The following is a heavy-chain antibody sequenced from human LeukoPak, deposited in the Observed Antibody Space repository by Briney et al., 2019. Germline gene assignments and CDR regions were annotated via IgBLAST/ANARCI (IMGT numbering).Heavy chain of an antibody. J-gene: IGHJ4*02. Sequence: GGSLRLSCAASGFTFSSYGMSWVRQAPGKGLEWVSAISGSGGSPYYADSVKGRFTISRDNSKNTLYLQMNSLRAEDTAVYYCAKAGAVAGTEDYFDYWGQGTLVTVSS. D-gene: IGHD6-19*01. V-gene: IGHV3-23*01. CDR3: AKAGAVAGTEDYFDY. CDR1: GFTFSSYG. CDR2: ISGSGGSP.